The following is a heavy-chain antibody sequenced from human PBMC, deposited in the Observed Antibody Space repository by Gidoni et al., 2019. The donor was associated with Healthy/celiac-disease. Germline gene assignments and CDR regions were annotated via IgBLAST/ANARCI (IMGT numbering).Heavy chain of an antibody. Sequence: EVQLVESGGGLVQSGRSLRLSCAASGFSFDDYAMHWVRQGPGKGLGWVSGIDWNSGSIDYADSAKGRFTISRDNAKNSLFLQMNSLRVEDTALYYCVKSRGPYYHYYGVDVWGPGTTVTVSS. J-gene: IGHJ6*02. CDR1: GFSFDDYA. CDR3: VKSRGPYYHYYGVDV. CDR2: IDWNSGSI. V-gene: IGHV3-9*01.